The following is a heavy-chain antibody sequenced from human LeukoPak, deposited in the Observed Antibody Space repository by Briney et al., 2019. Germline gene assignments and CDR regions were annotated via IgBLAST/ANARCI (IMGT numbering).Heavy chain of an antibody. J-gene: IGHJ3*02. CDR3: ARGIVLLDAFDI. Sequence: SETLSLTCTVSGGSISSYYWCWIRQPPGKGLEWIGYIYYSGSTNYNPSLKSRVTISVDTSKNQFSLKLSSVTVADTAVYFCARGIVLLDAFDIWGQGKMVTVSS. D-gene: IGHD3-22*01. CDR2: IYYSGST. V-gene: IGHV4-59*08. CDR1: GGSISSYY.